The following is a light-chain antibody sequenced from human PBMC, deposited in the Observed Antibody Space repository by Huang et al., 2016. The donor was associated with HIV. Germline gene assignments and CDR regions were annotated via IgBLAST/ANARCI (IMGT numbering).Light chain of an antibody. V-gene: IGKV1-39*01. J-gene: IGKJ1*01. CDR3: QQSYSTLWT. CDR2: ATS. Sequence: DIQMTQSPSSLSASVGDRVTITCRASQSVSSSLNWYQQKPGTAPKLLIYATSTLQTGVPSSFTGSGSGTDFTLTISSLQPEDFATYFCQQSYSTLWTFGQGTKVEIK. CDR1: QSVSSS.